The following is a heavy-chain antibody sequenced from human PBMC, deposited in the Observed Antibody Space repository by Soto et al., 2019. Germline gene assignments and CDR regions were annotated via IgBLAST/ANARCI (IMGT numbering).Heavy chain of an antibody. D-gene: IGHD2-2*01. V-gene: IGHV3-30*18. CDR3: AKVHCTTTTCYWADAFDI. CDR1: GFSFSDYG. J-gene: IGHJ3*02. Sequence: GGSLRLSCATSGFSFSDYGFHWVRQAPGTGLEWVAVISYDGKGQHFAESVKGRFSISRDDSKKTVYLEMNSLKTEDTAVYYCAKVHCTTTTCYWADAFDIWGQGTMVTVSS. CDR2: ISYDGKGQ.